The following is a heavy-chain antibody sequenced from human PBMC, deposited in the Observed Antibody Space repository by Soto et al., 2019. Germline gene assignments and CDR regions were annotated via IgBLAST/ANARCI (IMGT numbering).Heavy chain of an antibody. J-gene: IGHJ4*02. V-gene: IGHV3-23*01. CDR3: AKDDFTDRGDDYFDY. CDR1: GFSFTNFA. Sequence: PGGSLGLSCAASGFSFTNFAMSWVRQAPGKGLEWVAGIGASGDITWYADSVKGRLSISRDNSKNTLYLQLNSLRFEDTAVYYCAKDDFTDRGDDYFDYWGPGTLVTVSS. D-gene: IGHD2-21*02. CDR2: IGASGDIT.